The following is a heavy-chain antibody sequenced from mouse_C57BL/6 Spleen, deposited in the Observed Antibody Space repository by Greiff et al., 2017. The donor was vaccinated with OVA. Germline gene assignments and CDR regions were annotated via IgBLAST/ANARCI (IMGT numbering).Heavy chain of an antibody. Sequence: EVKVVESGGGLVKPGGSLKLSCAASGFTFSSYAMSWVRQTPEKRPEWVATISDGGSYTYYPDNVKGRFTISRDNAKNNLYLQMSHLKSEDTAMYYCARGYAYFDYWGQGTTLTVSS. D-gene: IGHD1-2*01. CDR1: GFTFSSYA. J-gene: IGHJ2*01. V-gene: IGHV5-4*03. CDR2: ISDGGSYT. CDR3: ARGYAYFDY.